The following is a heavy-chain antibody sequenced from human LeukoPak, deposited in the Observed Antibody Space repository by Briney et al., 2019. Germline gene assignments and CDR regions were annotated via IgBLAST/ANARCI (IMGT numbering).Heavy chain of an antibody. J-gene: IGHJ4*02. CDR2: INHSGST. CDR1: GGSFSGYY. V-gene: IGHV4-34*01. CDR3: ARDPYPLVVAAHYYFDY. D-gene: IGHD2-15*01. Sequence: PSETLSLTCAVYGGSFSGYYWSWIRQPPGKGLEWIGEINHSGSTNYNPSLKSRVTISVDTSKNQFSLKLSSVTAADTAVYYCARDPYPLVVAAHYYFDYWGQGTLVTVSS.